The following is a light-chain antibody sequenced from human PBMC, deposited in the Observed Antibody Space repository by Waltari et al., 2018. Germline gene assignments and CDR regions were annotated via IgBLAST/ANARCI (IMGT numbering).Light chain of an antibody. CDR3: QVWDSGSGHPHVV. CDR1: NIGSKS. Sequence: SYVLTQPPSVSVAPGQTASITCGGDNIGSKSVHWYQQKAGQAPVLVVHDDSARPSGIPGRLSGSNSGNTATLTISRVEAGDEADFYCQVWDSGSGHPHVVFGGGTRLTVL. J-gene: IGLJ2*01. CDR2: DDS. V-gene: IGLV3-21*02.